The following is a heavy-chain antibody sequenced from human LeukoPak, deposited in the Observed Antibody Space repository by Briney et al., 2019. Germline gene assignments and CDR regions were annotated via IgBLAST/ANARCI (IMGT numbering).Heavy chain of an antibody. V-gene: IGHV1-69*13. Sequence: SVKVSCKASGYTFTSYGISWVRQAPGQGLEWMGGIIPIFGTANYAQKFQGRVTITADESTSTAYMELSSLRSEDTAVYYCASCRRFDWRYYYYMDVWGKGTTVTISS. CDR3: ASCRRFDWRYYYYMDV. CDR2: IIPIFGTA. J-gene: IGHJ6*03. D-gene: IGHD3-9*01. CDR1: GYTFTSYG.